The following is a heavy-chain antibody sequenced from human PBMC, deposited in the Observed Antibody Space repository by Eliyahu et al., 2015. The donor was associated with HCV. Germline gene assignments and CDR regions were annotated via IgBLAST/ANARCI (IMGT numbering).Heavy chain of an antibody. CDR1: GFTFSSYW. Sequence: SGFTFSSYWMSWVRQAPGKGLEWVANIKQDGSEKXYVDSXKGRFTISRDXXKNSLYLQMNSLRAXDTAVYYCARGSASGGWELLPCHYFDYWGQGTLVTVSS. J-gene: IGHJ4*02. D-gene: IGHD1-26*01. CDR2: IKQDGSEK. V-gene: IGHV3-7*03. CDR3: ARGSASGGWELLPCHYFDY.